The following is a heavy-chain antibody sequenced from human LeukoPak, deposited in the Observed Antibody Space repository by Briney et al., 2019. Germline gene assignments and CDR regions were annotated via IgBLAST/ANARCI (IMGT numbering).Heavy chain of an antibody. CDR2: INPNSGGT. V-gene: IGHV1-2*02. CDR1: GYTFTGYY. J-gene: IGHJ4*02. Sequence: ASVKVSCKASGYTFTGYYMHWVRQAPGQGLEWMGWINPNSGGTNYAQKFQDRVTMTRDTSVSTAYMELSRLRSDDTAVYYCARERQGLSFEYWGQGTLVTVSS. CDR3: ARERQGLSFEY.